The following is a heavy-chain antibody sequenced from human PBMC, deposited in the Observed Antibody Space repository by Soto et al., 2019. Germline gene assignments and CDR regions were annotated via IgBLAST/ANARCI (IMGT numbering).Heavy chain of an antibody. CDR1: GFTFGDYA. Sequence: TGGSLRLSCTASGFTFGDYAMSWVRQAPGKGLEWVGFIRSKAYGGTTEYAASVKGRFTISRDDSKSIAYLQMNSLKTEDTAVYYCTRDKDELPDYWGQGTLVTVS. D-gene: IGHD1-7*01. V-gene: IGHV3-49*04. J-gene: IGHJ4*02. CDR2: IRSKAYGGTT. CDR3: TRDKDELPDY.